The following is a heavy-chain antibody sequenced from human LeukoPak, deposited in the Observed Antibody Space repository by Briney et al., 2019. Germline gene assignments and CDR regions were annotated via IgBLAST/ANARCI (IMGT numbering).Heavy chain of an antibody. CDR1: GGSFSGYY. J-gene: IGHJ6*03. CDR3: AREGYRDYYYYYMDV. Sequence: ETLSLTCAVSGGSFSGYYWTWIRQPPGKGLEWIGEINHSGSTNYNPSLKSRVTISVDTSKNQFSLKLSSVTAADTAVYYCAREGYRDYYYYYMDVWGKGTTVTVSS. V-gene: IGHV4-34*01. D-gene: IGHD5-24*01. CDR2: INHSGST.